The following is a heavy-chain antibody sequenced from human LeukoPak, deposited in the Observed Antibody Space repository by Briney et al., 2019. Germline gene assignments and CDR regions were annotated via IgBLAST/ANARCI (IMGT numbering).Heavy chain of an antibody. CDR3: ASQGRYCSGGSCYSPHYFDY. V-gene: IGHV4-39*01. Sequence: SETLSLTCTVSGGSITSKTYYWGWVRQPPGKGLELIGSSYYSGSSYYNPSLKNRVTIAVDTSRSQFSLKMTSVIAADTAVYYCASQGRYCSGGSCYSPHYFDYWGQGALVAVSS. CDR2: SYYSGSS. D-gene: IGHD2-15*01. J-gene: IGHJ4*02. CDR1: GGSITSKTYY.